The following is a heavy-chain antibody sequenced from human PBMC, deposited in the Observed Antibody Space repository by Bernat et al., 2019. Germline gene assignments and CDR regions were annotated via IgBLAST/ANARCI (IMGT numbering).Heavy chain of an antibody. CDR3: SRVGISGWLTGY. J-gene: IGHJ4*02. Sequence: QVQLVESGGGLVKPGGSLRLSCAASGFTFSDYYMNWIRQAPGKGLEWVSYISSSGDTNNYANSVKGRIKLSRDNAKNSSVLPMRRLGAEDTAVYYWSRVGISGWLTGYWGQGTLVTVFS. V-gene: IGHV3-11*01. CDR1: GFTFSDYY. CDR2: ISSSGDTN. D-gene: IGHD3-22*01.